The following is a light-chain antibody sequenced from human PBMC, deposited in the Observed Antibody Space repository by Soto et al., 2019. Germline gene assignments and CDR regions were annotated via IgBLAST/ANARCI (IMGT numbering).Light chain of an antibody. CDR1: RSNIGSNS. V-gene: IGLV1-47*01. CDR3: AAWDDSLSGVV. J-gene: IGLJ2*01. Sequence: QPVLTQPPSASETPGQRVTISCSGSRSNIGSNSVYWYQQFPGTAPKLLMYRNNQRPSGVPDRFSGSKSGTSASLAISGLRSEDEADYYCAAWDDSLSGVVFGGGTQLTVL. CDR2: RNN.